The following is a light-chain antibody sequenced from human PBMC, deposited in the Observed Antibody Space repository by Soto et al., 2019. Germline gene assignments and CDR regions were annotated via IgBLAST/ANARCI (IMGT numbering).Light chain of an antibody. CDR1: QSISSW. Sequence: DIQMTQSPSTLSASVGDRVTITCRASQSISSWLAWYQQKPGKAPTLLIYKASSLESGVPSRFSGSGSGTEFTLTISSLQHDYFANYYYQQYHSLYTFGQGTKLEIK. CDR2: KAS. V-gene: IGKV1-5*03. J-gene: IGKJ2*01. CDR3: QQYHSLYT.